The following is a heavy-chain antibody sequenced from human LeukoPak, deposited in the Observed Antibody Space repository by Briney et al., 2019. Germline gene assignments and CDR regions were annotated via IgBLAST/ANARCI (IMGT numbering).Heavy chain of an antibody. D-gene: IGHD3-16*01. CDR2: NSAYNGNT. V-gene: IGHV1-18*01. J-gene: IGHJ4*02. CDR3: ARDRGKDYDYVWGSITDY. Sequence: ASVKVSCKASGYTFTSYGISWVRQAPGQGLEWMGWNSAYNGNTNYAQKLQGRVTMTTDTSTSTAYMELRSLRSDDTAVYYCARDRGKDYDYVWGSITDYWGQGTLVTVSS. CDR1: GYTFTSYG.